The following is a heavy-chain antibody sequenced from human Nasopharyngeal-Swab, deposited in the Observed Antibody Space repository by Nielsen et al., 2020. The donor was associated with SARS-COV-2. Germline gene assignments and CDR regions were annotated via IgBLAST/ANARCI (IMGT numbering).Heavy chain of an antibody. D-gene: IGHD3-16*01. CDR3: ARVSSKRFTFDY. J-gene: IGHJ4*02. Sequence: VCEAPGKGLEWVGLISYDGANKHHADSVKGRISISRNNSNNTLYLEMNTLRPEDTAIYYCARVSSKRFTFDYWGQGALVTVSS. V-gene: IGHV3-30-3*01. CDR2: ISYDGANK.